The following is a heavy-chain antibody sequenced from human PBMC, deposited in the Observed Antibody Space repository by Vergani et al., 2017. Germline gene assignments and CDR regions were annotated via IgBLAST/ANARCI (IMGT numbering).Heavy chain of an antibody. D-gene: IGHD1-14*01. Sequence: QVQLQQWGAGLLKPSETLSLTCAVSGGSISSYYWSWIRQPPGKGLEWIGYIYYSGSTNYNPSLKSRVTISVDTSKNQFSLKLSSVTAADTAVYYGARHSSLPEPHFDYWGQGTLVTVSS. CDR1: GGSISSYY. J-gene: IGHJ4*02. V-gene: IGHV4-59*08. CDR3: ARHSSLPEPHFDY. CDR2: IYYSGST.